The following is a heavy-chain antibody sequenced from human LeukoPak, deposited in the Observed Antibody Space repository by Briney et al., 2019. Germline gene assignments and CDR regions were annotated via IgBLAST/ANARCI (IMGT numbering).Heavy chain of an antibody. D-gene: IGHD1-7*01. CDR3: ARTGTPDEDFDY. Sequence: GASVKVSCKASGGTFSSYAISWVRQAPGQGLEWMGGIIPIFGTANYAQKFQGRVTITADESTNTAYMELSSLRSEDTAVYYCARTGTPDEDFDYWGQGTLVTVSS. CDR1: GGTFSSYA. J-gene: IGHJ4*02. CDR2: IIPIFGTA. V-gene: IGHV1-69*13.